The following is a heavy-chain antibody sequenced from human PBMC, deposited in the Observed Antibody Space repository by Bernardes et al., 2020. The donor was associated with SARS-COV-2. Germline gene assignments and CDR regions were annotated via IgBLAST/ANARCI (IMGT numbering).Heavy chain of an antibody. CDR1: GGSISSYY. J-gene: IGHJ4*02. CDR2: VYYTGST. CDR3: ARQPWQQSAYYCDF. Sequence: SETLSLTCTVSGGSISSYYWSWIRQPPGKGLAWIAYVYYTGSTQYNPSLQSRVTISIDTPENQFSLTLSSVTAADTATYYCARQPWQQSAYYCDFWGQGTLVTVSS. V-gene: IGHV4-59*08.